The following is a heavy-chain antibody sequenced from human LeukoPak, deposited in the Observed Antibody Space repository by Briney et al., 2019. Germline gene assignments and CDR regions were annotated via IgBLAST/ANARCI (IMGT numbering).Heavy chain of an antibody. CDR2: ISAYNGNT. D-gene: IGHD6-19*01. V-gene: IGHV1-18*01. Sequence: ASVKVSCKASGYTFTSYGISWVRQAPGQGLEWMGWISAYNGNTNYAQKLQGRVTMTTDTSTSTAYMELRSLRSDDTAVYYCARGPSIAVAGDYYYYGMDVWGQGTTVTVSS. CDR3: ARGPSIAVAGDYYYYGMDV. J-gene: IGHJ6*02. CDR1: GYTFTSYG.